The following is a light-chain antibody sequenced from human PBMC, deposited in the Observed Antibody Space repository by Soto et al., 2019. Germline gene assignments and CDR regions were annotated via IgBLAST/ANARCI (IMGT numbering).Light chain of an antibody. CDR3: SLYTSSSTWV. CDR2: DVT. V-gene: IGLV2-18*01. Sequence: QSALTQPPSVSGSPGQSVTISCTVTSSDVGDYEHVSWYQQAPGTAPKLIIFDVTNRPSGVPDRISGSKSGNTPSLTIFGLQAEDEADYYCSLYTSSSTWVFGGGTQLTVL. J-gene: IGLJ3*02. CDR1: SSDVGDYEH.